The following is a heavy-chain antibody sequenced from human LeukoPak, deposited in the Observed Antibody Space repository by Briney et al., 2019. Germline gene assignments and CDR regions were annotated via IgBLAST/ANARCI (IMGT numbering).Heavy chain of an antibody. Sequence: GGSLRLSCAASGFTFSDHYMDWVRQAPGKGLEWVGRIRNKANSYTTEYAASVKGRFTISRDDSKNSLYLQMNSLKTDDTAVYYCARVYSSSWSGSYFDYWGQGTLVTVSS. V-gene: IGHV3-72*01. CDR3: ARVYSSSWSGSYFDY. CDR2: IRNKANSYTT. D-gene: IGHD6-13*01. CDR1: GFTFSDHY. J-gene: IGHJ4*02.